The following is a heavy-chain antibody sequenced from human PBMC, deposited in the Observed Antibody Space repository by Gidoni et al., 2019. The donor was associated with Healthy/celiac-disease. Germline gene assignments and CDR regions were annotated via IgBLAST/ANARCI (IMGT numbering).Heavy chain of an antibody. CDR3: ARDRGGLLEIPYYFDY. V-gene: IGHV4-61*02. CDR2: IYTSGST. D-gene: IGHD3-3*01. CDR1: GGSISSGSYY. Sequence: QVQLQESGPGLVKPSQTLSLTCTVSGGSISSGSYYWSWIRQPAGKGLEWIGRIYTSGSTNYNPSLKSRVTISVDTSKNQFSLKLSSVTAADTAVYYCARDRGGLLEIPYYFDYWGQGTLVTVSS. J-gene: IGHJ4*02.